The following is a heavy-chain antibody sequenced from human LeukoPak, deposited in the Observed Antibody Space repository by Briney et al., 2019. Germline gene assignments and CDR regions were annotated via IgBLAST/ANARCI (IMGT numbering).Heavy chain of an antibody. CDR2: INPNSGDT. CDR1: GYTFTDYH. D-gene: IGHD3-22*01. J-gene: IGHJ4*02. CDR3: ARSNTSGYYPPTLRY. Sequence: ASVKGSCKASGYTFTDYHIHWVRQAPGQGLEWMGWINPNSGDTDFAQKFQGMVTMTRDTSISTAYMELSRLRSDDTAVFYCARSNTSGYYPPTLRYWGQGTLVAVSS. V-gene: IGHV1-2*02.